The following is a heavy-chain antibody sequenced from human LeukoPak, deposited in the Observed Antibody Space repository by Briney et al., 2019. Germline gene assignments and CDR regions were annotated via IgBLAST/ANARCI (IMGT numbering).Heavy chain of an antibody. Sequence: GASVKVSCKASGYTFTGYYMHWVRQAPGQGLEWMGWINPNSGGTNYAQKFQGRVTMTRDTSISTAYMELSRLRSDDTAVYYCARVGYSSRRPSCMDVWGKGTTVTISS. V-gene: IGHV1-2*02. J-gene: IGHJ6*03. CDR1: GYTFTGYY. CDR2: INPNSGGT. CDR3: ARVGYSSRRPSCMDV. D-gene: IGHD6-13*01.